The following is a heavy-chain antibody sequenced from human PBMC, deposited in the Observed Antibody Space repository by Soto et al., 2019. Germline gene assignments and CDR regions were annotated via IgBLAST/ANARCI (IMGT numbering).Heavy chain of an antibody. CDR1: GYTFTSYA. Sequence: ASVKVSCKASGYTFTSYAMHWVRQAPGQRLEWMGWISAYDANTQYPQKLQGRVTMTTDTSTNTAYMELRSLKSDDTAVYFCARARKYDSRGSIDYWGQGTLVTVSS. CDR2: ISAYDANT. D-gene: IGHD3-22*01. CDR3: ARARKYDSRGSIDY. J-gene: IGHJ4*02. V-gene: IGHV1-18*01.